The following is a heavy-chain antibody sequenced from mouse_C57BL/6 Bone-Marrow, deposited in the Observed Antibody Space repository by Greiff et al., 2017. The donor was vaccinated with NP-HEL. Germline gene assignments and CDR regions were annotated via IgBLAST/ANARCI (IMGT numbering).Heavy chain of an antibody. Sequence: DVKLVESGGDLVKPGGSLKLSCAASGFTFSSYGMSWVRQTPDKRLEWVATISSGGSYTYYPDSVKGRFTISRDNAKNTLYLQMSSLKSEDTAMYYCARTSYGSSLDYWGQGTSVTVSS. CDR1: GFTFSSYG. V-gene: IGHV5-6*02. CDR2: ISSGGSYT. D-gene: IGHD1-1*01. J-gene: IGHJ4*01. CDR3: ARTSYGSSLDY.